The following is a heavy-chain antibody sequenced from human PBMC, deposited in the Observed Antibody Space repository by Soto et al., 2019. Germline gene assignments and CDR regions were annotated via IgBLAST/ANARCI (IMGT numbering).Heavy chain of an antibody. CDR2: MNPNSVNT. J-gene: IGHJ3*02. CDR3: ARRRSGSYAAFDI. CDR1: GYTLISYD. D-gene: IGHD1-26*01. V-gene: IGHV1-8*01. Sequence: ASVKVSCKASGYTLISYDTNWVRQATGQGLEWMGWMNPNSVNTGYAQKFQGRVTMTRDTSISTAYMELSSLRSEDTAVYYCARRRSGSYAAFDIWGQGTLVTVSS.